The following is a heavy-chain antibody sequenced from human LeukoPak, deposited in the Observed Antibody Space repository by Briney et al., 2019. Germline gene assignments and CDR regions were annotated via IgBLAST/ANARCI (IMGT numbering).Heavy chain of an antibody. CDR2: MYYSGST. D-gene: IGHD4-17*01. CDR3: ARQMRLRDYFDY. Sequence: SETLSLTCTVSGGSISSSSYCWGWIRQPPGKGLEWIGSMYYSGSTYYNPSLKSRVTISVDTSKNQFSLKVSSGTAADTAVYYCARQMRLRDYFDYWGQGILVTVSS. CDR1: GGSISSSSYC. J-gene: IGHJ4*02. V-gene: IGHV4-39*01.